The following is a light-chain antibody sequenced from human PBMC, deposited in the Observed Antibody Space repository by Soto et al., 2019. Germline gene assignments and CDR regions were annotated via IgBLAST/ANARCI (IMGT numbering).Light chain of an antibody. V-gene: IGKV4-1*01. CDR3: QQYYSTPIT. Sequence: DIVMTQSPDSLAVSLGERATINCKSSQSVLYSFINRNYLAWYQQRPGQPPKVVIYWASTRASGVPDRFSGGGSGTDFTLTISSLQAEDVAVYYCQQYYSTPITFGQGTRLEIK. J-gene: IGKJ5*01. CDR2: WAS. CDR1: QSVLYSFINRNY.